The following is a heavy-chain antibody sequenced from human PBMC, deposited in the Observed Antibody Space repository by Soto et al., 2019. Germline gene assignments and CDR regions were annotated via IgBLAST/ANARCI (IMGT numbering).Heavy chain of an antibody. V-gene: IGHV3-7*01. Sequence: GGSLRLSCAASGFTFSSYWMSWVRQAPGKGLEWVANIKQDGSEKYYVDSVKGRFTISRDNAKNSLYLQMNSLRAEDTAVYYCARDSVDIVVVPAAIYFDYWGQGTLVTVSS. J-gene: IGHJ4*02. CDR2: IKQDGSEK. CDR3: ARDSVDIVVVPAAIYFDY. CDR1: GFTFSSYW. D-gene: IGHD2-2*02.